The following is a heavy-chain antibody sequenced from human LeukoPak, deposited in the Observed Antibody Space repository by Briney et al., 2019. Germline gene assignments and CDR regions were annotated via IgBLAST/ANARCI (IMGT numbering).Heavy chain of an antibody. CDR1: GFTFDDYA. J-gene: IGHJ4*02. Sequence: PGRFLRLSCAASGFTFDDYAMHWVRQAPGKGLEWVSGISWNSGSIGYADSVKGRFTISRDNAKNSLYLQMNSLRAEDTALYYCAKGGIAAAGTRYYFDYWGQGTLVTVSS. CDR2: ISWNSGSI. D-gene: IGHD6-13*01. CDR3: AKGGIAAAGTRYYFDY. V-gene: IGHV3-9*01.